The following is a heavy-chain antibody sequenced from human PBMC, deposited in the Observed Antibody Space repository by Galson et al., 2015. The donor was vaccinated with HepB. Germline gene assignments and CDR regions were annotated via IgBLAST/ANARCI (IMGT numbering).Heavy chain of an antibody. CDR3: AKGDNYESYFDY. Sequence: SLRLSCAASGFTFNTYSMNWVRQAPGKGLEWVSYISSGSSTISYADSVKGRFTISRDNAKNSLFLQMNSLRAEDTAVYFCAKGDNYESYFDYWGQGTLVTVSS. V-gene: IGHV3-48*01. J-gene: IGHJ4*02. D-gene: IGHD1-1*01. CDR2: ISSGSSTI. CDR1: GFTFNTYS.